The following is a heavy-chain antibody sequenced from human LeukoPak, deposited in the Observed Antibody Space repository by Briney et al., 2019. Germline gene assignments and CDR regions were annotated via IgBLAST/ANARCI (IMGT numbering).Heavy chain of an antibody. V-gene: IGHV3-30*18. CDR1: GFTFSAYG. Sequence: PGGSLRLSCAASGFTFSAYGMRWVRQAPGKGLEWLAVISKTGGTKYYADSVKGRFTVSRDNAGNTLYLQMNSLRPEDTAVYYCAKEVGYNYAPLDYWGLGTLVTVSS. J-gene: IGHJ4*02. D-gene: IGHD5-18*01. CDR2: ISKTGGTK. CDR3: AKEVGYNYAPLDY.